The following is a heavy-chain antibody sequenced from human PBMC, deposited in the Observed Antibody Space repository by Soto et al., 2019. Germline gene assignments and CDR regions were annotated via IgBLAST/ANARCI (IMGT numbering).Heavy chain of an antibody. D-gene: IGHD6-13*01. V-gene: IGHV1-69*01. Sequence: QAQVVQSGAEVRKPGSSVKLSCKASEGTFNSYAIAWVRQAPGQGLEWMGGIIPYYNTLNYAQKFQARVTTTADDSTNTVYMELSSLRSDDTAVYFCASGASRWYPYFFDSWAQGTLVTVSS. CDR1: EGTFNSYA. J-gene: IGHJ4*02. CDR2: IIPYYNTL. CDR3: ASGASRWYPYFFDS.